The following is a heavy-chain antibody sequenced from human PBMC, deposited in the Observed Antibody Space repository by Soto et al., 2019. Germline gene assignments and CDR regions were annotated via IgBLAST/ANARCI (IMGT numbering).Heavy chain of an antibody. V-gene: IGHV4-4*02. CDR2: IYHSGNT. D-gene: IGHD3-22*01. J-gene: IGHJ4*02. Sequence: SETLSLTCAVSGGSISSTNWWSWVRQPPGKGLEWIGQIYHSGNTNYNPSLKSRVTISVDKSNNQFSLKLSSVTVADTAVYYCARAPTYYYDSSGPKFDYWGQGTLVTVSS. CDR1: GGSISSTNW. CDR3: ARAPTYYYDSSGPKFDY.